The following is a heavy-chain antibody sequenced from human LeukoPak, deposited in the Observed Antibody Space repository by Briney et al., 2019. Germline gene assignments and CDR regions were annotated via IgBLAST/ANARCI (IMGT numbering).Heavy chain of an antibody. CDR3: AKDGSRLEGLPIDY. D-gene: IGHD3/OR15-3a*01. Sequence: PGGSLRLSCAASGFTFSSYGMHWVRQAPGKGLEWVAFIRYGGSNKYYADSVKGRFTISRDNSKNTLYLQMNSLRAEDTAVYYCAKDGSRLEGLPIDYWGQGTLVTASS. V-gene: IGHV3-30*02. CDR2: IRYGGSNK. J-gene: IGHJ4*02. CDR1: GFTFSSYG.